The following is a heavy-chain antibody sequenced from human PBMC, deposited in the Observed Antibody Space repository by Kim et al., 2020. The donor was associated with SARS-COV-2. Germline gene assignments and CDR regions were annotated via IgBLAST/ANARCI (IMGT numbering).Heavy chain of an antibody. CDR2: IKEDGTEK. J-gene: IGHJ4*02. CDR3: ASLIRSGYYSLY. Sequence: GGSLRLSCVASGFTFSSYWMSWVRQAPGKGLEWVANIKEDGTEKYYVDSLKGRFTISRDNAKNSLYLQMNSLRAEDTAVYYCASLIRSGYYSLYWGQGTLVTVSS. D-gene: IGHD3-10*01. CDR1: GFTFSSYW. V-gene: IGHV3-7*01.